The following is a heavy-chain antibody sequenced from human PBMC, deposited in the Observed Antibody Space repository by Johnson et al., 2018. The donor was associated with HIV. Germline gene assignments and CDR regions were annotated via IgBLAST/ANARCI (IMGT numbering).Heavy chain of an antibody. Sequence: QVQLVESGGDLVQPGGSLRLSCEVSGFIFSKYNMAWIRQAPGKGLECLSYITSSGSSVYYTDSVKGRFTISRDNSKNTLYLQMNSLRAEDTAVYYCARGYGVVVALLDAFDIWGQGTMVTVSS. V-gene: IGHV3-11*04. D-gene: IGHD2-21*01. CDR1: GFIFSKYN. CDR3: ARGYGVVVALLDAFDI. CDR2: ITSSGSSV. J-gene: IGHJ3*02.